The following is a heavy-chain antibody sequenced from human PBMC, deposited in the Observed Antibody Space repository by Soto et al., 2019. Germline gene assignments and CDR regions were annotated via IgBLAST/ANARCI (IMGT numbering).Heavy chain of an antibody. CDR2: ISYDGSNK. CDR3: AEGIRFDP. D-gene: IGHD3-10*01. CDR1: GFTFSSYA. Sequence: QVQLVESGGGVVQPGGSLRLSCAASGFTFSSYAMHWVRQAPGKGLEWVAVISYDGSNKNYADSVKGRFTISRDNSKNTLYLQMNSLRAVDTAVYYCAEGIRFDPWGQGTLVTVSS. J-gene: IGHJ5*02. V-gene: IGHV3-30-3*01.